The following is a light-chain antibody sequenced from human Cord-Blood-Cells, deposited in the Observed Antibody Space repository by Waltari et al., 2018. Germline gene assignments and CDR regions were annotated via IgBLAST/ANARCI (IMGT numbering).Light chain of an antibody. V-gene: IGLV2-11*01. Sequence: QSALTQPRSVSGSPGQSVTIPCTGPSSDVGGYNYVSCYQQHPGKAPKRMIYDVSKRPAGVPDRFSGSKSGNTASLTISGLQAEDEADYYCCSYAGSYTWVFGGGTKLTVL. CDR1: SSDVGGYNY. J-gene: IGLJ3*02. CDR3: CSYAGSYTWV. CDR2: DVS.